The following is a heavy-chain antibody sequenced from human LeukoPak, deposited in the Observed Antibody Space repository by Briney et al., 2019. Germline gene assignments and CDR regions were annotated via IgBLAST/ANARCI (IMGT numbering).Heavy chain of an antibody. CDR3: ARSGNPVAGTGWSSYFDY. J-gene: IGHJ4*02. D-gene: IGHD6-19*01. CDR2: ISYDGSNK. CDR1: GFTFSSYA. V-gene: IGHV3-30-3*01. Sequence: GGSLRLSCAASGFTFSSYAMHWVRQAPGKGLEWVAVISYDGSNKYYADSVKGRFTISRDNSKNTLYLQMNSLRAEDTAVYYCARSGNPVAGTGWSSYFDYWGQGTLVTVSS.